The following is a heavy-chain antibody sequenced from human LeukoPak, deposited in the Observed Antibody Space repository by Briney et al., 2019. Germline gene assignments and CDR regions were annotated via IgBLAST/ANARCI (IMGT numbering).Heavy chain of an antibody. D-gene: IGHD2-21*02. CDR1: GFTFSSYW. V-gene: IGHV3-7*01. Sequence: PGGSLRLSCAASGFTFSSYWMSWVRQAPGKGLEWVANIKQDGSEKYYVDSVKGRFTISRDNAKNSLYLQMNSLRAEDTAVYYCARAVDIAYCGGDCYSDFDYWGQGTLVTVSS. CDR3: ARAVDIAYCGGDCYSDFDY. CDR2: IKQDGSEK. J-gene: IGHJ4*02.